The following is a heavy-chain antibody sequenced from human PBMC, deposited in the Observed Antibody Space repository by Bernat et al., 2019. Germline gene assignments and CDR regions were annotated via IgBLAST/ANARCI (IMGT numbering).Heavy chain of an antibody. CDR1: GFTFSNYV. CDR2: ISHDSVRI. CDR3: ARDSDWSFDF. J-gene: IGHJ4*02. D-gene: IGHD3-9*01. Sequence: EVLLVASGGGSVQPGGSLRLSCAASGFTFSNYVMSWVRQAPGKGLEWVSYISHDSVRIFDADSVKGRFTISRDNAKSSLSLQMSSLRAEDTAVYYCARDSDWSFDFWGQGTLVTVSS. V-gene: IGHV3-48*01.